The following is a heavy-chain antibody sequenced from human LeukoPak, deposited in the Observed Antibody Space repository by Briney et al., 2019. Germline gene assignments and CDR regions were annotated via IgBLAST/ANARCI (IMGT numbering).Heavy chain of an antibody. CDR1: GGSISSGGYY. Sequence: SETLSLTCTVSGGSISSGGYYWSWIRQHPGKGLEWIGYIYYSGSTYYNPSLKSRVTISVDTSKNKFSLKLSSVTAADTAVYYCARDTRVYFDYWGQGTLVTVSS. V-gene: IGHV4-31*03. J-gene: IGHJ4*02. D-gene: IGHD3-10*01. CDR3: ARDTRVYFDY. CDR2: IYYSGST.